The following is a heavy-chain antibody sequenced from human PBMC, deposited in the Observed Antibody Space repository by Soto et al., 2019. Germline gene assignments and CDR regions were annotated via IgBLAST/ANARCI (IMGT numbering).Heavy chain of an antibody. CDR3: AIPLPKQQLVRGAFDH. CDR2: SIPVFGTA. Sequence: VQLVQSGAEVKKPGSSVKLSCKTSGGTFRNYAINWVRQAPGQGLEWMGGSIPVFGTANYAQTFQGRFTITADDSTSTAYMELSSLRSEDTAVYYCAIPLPKQQLVRGAFDHWGQGTLVTVAS. J-gene: IGHJ4*02. CDR1: GGTFRNYA. D-gene: IGHD6-13*01. V-gene: IGHV1-69*01.